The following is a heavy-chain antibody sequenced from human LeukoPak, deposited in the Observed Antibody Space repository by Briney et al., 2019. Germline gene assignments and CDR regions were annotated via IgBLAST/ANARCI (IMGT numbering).Heavy chain of an antibody. D-gene: IGHD3-22*01. CDR3: ATNVVAYYYDSSGYGFGC. Sequence: ASVKVSCKVSGYTLTELSMHWVRQAPGKGLEWMGGFDPEDGETIYAQKFQGRVTMTEDTSTDTAYRELSSLRSEDTAEYYCATNVVAYYYDSSGYGFGCWGQGTLVTVSS. V-gene: IGHV1-24*01. J-gene: IGHJ4*02. CDR2: FDPEDGET. CDR1: GYTLTELS.